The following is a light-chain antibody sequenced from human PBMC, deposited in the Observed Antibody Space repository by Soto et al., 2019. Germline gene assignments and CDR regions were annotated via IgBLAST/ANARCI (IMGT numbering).Light chain of an antibody. J-gene: IGKJ1*01. Sequence: EIVMTQSPATLSVSPGERATLSCRASQSVSSNLAWYQPKPGQAPRLLIYGASTRATGIPARFSGSGSGTEFTLTISSLQSEDFAVYYCQQYNNWPRGTVGQGTKVDIK. V-gene: IGKV3-15*01. CDR1: QSVSSN. CDR2: GAS. CDR3: QQYNNWPRGT.